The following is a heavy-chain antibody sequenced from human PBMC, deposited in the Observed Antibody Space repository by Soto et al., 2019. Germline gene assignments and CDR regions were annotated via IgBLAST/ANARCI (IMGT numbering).Heavy chain of an antibody. D-gene: IGHD3-10*01. CDR3: ARRLPYGSGSYYNALPNWFDP. Sequence: SETLSLTCAVYGGSFSGYYWSWIRQPPGKGLEWIGEINHSGSTNYNPSLKSRVTISVDTSKNQFSLKLSSVTAADTAVYYCARRLPYGSGSYYNALPNWFDPWGQGTLVTVSS. V-gene: IGHV4-34*01. CDR2: INHSGST. CDR1: GGSFSGYY. J-gene: IGHJ5*02.